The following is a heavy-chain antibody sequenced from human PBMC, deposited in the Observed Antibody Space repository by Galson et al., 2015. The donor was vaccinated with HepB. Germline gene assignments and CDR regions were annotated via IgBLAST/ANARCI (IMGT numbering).Heavy chain of an antibody. J-gene: IGHJ4*02. Sequence: SLRLSCAASGFTLRSHWMHWVRQAPGKGLMWVSRIENDGSETSCADSVKGRFTISRDNGKNTLYLQMNSLRAEDTAVYYCSTIFDSPSDSPSDSWGQGTLVTVSS. D-gene: IGHD3-3*01. CDR3: STIFDSPSDSPSDS. CDR2: IENDGSET. V-gene: IGHV3-74*01. CDR1: GFTLRSHW.